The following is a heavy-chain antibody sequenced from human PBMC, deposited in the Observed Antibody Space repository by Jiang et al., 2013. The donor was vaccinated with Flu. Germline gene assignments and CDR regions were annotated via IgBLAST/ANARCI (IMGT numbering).Heavy chain of an antibody. CDR3: ARVYFEYQLLSDGMDV. Sequence: VQLVESGGGLVQPGGSLRLSCAASGFTFSSYWMHWVRQAPGKGLVWVSRINSDGSSTSYADSVKGRFTISRDNAKNTLYLQMNSLRAEDTAVYYCARVYFEYQLLSDGMDVWGQGTTVTVSS. J-gene: IGHJ6*02. D-gene: IGHD2-2*01. CDR1: GFTFSSYW. V-gene: IGHV3-74*01. CDR2: INSDGSST.